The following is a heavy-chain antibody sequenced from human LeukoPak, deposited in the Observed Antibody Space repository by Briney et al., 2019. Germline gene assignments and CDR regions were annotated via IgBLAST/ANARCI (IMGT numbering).Heavy chain of an antibody. Sequence: GGSLRLSCAASEFSVGSNYMTWVRQAPGKGLEWVSAISGSGGSTYYADSVKGRFTISRDNSKNTLYLQMNSLRAEDTAVYYCANSYGYLVSDYWGQGTLVTVSS. CDR3: ANSYGYLVSDY. CDR1: EFSVGSNY. V-gene: IGHV3-23*01. J-gene: IGHJ4*02. D-gene: IGHD5-18*01. CDR2: ISGSGGST.